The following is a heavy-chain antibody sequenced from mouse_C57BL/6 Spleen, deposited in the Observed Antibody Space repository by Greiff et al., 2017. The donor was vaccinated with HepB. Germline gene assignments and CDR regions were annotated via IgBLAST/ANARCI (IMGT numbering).Heavy chain of an antibody. CDR3: ARHENYYFDY. V-gene: IGHV5-6*01. J-gene: IGHJ2*01. CDR1: GFTFSSYG. CDR2: ISSGGSYT. Sequence: EVMLVESGGDLVKPGGSLKLSCAASGFTFSSYGMSWVRQTPDKRLEWVATISSGGSYTYYPDSVKGRFTISRVNAKNTLYLQMSSLKSEDTAMYYCARHENYYFDYWGQGTTLTVSS.